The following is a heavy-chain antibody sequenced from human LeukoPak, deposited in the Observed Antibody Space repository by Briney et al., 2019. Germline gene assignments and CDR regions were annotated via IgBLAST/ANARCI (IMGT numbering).Heavy chain of an antibody. D-gene: IGHD2-15*01. V-gene: IGHV3-21*01. CDR2: ISGSSSYI. J-gene: IGHJ4*02. CDR1: GFTFSSYG. Sequence: GGSLRLSCAASGFTFSSYGMHWVRQAPGKGLEWVSSISGSSSYIYHADSVQGRFTISRDNAKNSLYLQMNSLRAEDTAVYYCARLDLVDDWGQGTLVTVSS. CDR3: ARLDLVDD.